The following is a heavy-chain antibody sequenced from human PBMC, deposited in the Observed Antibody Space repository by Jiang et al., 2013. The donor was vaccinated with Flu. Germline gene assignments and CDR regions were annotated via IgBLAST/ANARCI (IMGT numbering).Heavy chain of an antibody. CDR2: ISWNSGSI. D-gene: IGHD3-22*01. Sequence: AASGFTFDDYAMHWVRQAPGKGLEWVSGISWNSGSIGYADSVKGRFTISRDNAKNSLYLQMNSLRAEDTALYYCAKDIRPYYYDSSGSLLGAFDIWGQGTMVTVSS. V-gene: IGHV3-9*01. CDR1: GFTFDDYA. CDR3: AKDIRPYYYDSSGSLLGAFDI. J-gene: IGHJ3*02.